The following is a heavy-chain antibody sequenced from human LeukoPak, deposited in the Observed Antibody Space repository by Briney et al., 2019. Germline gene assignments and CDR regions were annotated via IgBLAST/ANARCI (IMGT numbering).Heavy chain of an antibody. CDR1: GYTFTGYY. D-gene: IGHD2-15*01. CDR3: ARDEDYCSGGSCYVSYYYYMDV. CDR2: INPNSGGT. Sequence: AASVKVSCKASGYTFTGYYMHWVRQAPGQGLEWMGWINPNSGGTNYAQKFQGRVTMTRDTSISTAYMELSRLRSDDTAVYYCARDEDYCSGGSCYVSYYYYMDVWGKGTTVTVSS. J-gene: IGHJ6*03. V-gene: IGHV1-2*02.